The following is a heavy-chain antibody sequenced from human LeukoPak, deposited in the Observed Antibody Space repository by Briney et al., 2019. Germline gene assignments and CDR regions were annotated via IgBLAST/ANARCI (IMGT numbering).Heavy chain of an antibody. J-gene: IGHJ4*02. V-gene: IGHV3-23*01. CDR1: GFTFSSYA. CDR3: AKDLTWRRIAAAEGYYFDY. D-gene: IGHD6-13*01. Sequence: GGSLRLSCAASGFTFSSYAMSWVRQAPGKGLEWVSAISGSGGSTYYADSVKGRFTISRDNSKNTLYLQMNSLRAEDTAVYYCAKDLTWRRIAAAEGYYFDYWGQGTLVTVSS. CDR2: ISGSGGST.